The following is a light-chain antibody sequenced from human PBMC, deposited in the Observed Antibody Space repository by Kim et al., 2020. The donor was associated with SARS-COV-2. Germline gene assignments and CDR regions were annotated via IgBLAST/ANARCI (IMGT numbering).Light chain of an antibody. CDR3: QVWDSSSDQVYV. V-gene: IGLV3-21*04. CDR2: YDS. Sequence: SYELTQPPSVSVAPGKTARITCGGNNIGSKSVHWYQQKPGQAPVLVIYYDSDRPSGIPERFSGSNSGNTATLTISRVEAGDEADYYCQVWDSSSDQVYVFGTGTKVTVL. J-gene: IGLJ1*01. CDR1: NIGSKS.